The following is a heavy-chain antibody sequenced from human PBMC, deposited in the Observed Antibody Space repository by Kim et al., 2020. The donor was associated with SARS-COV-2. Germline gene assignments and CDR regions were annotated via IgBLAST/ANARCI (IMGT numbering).Heavy chain of an antibody. J-gene: IGHJ4*02. D-gene: IGHD6-19*01. Sequence: GGSLRLSCAASGFTFSSYGMHWVRQAPGKGLEWVAVIWYDGSNKYYADSVKGRFTISRDNSKNTLYLQMNSLRAEDTAVYYCAKDSGSGWYDVLDYWGQGTLVTVSS. V-gene: IGHV3-33*06. CDR2: IWYDGSNK. CDR3: AKDSGSGWYDVLDY. CDR1: GFTFSSYG.